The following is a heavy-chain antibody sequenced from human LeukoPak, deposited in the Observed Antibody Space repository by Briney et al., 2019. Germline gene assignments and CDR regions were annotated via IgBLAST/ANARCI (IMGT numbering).Heavy chain of an antibody. J-gene: IGHJ4*02. CDR3: ARSGYSYGTFDY. Sequence: SETLSLTCTVSGGSISSGDYYWSWIRQPPGKGLEWIGYIYYSGSTYYNPSLKSRVTISVDTSKNQLSLKLSSVTAADTAVYYCARSGYSYGTFDYWGQGTLVTVSS. CDR2: IYYSGST. V-gene: IGHV4-30-4*08. D-gene: IGHD5-18*01. CDR1: GGSISSGDYY.